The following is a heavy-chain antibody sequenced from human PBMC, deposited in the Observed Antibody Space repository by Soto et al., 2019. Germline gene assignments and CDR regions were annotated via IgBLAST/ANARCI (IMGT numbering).Heavy chain of an antibody. CDR3: ARQGISYDMDV. CDR2: IYPRHPDT. CDR1: GYSFTNYW. Sequence: SLKIACKVSGYSFTNYWIARVRPMPGRGPEWVRIIYPRHPDTRYSPSFQGQVTIPAHKSTTTADLQWSSLKASDTAIYYCARQGISYDMDVWGQGTTVT. J-gene: IGHJ6*01. V-gene: IGHV5-51*01.